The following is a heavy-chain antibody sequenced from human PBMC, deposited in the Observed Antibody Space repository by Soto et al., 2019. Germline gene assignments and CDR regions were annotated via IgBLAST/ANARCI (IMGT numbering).Heavy chain of an antibody. CDR2: IKSKTDGGTT. CDR1: GFTFSNAW. J-gene: IGHJ6*03. D-gene: IGHD7-27*01. Sequence: GSLRLSCAASGFTFSNAWMSWVRQAPGKGLEWVGRIKSKTDGGTTDYAAPVKGRFTISRDDSKNTLYLQMNSLKTEDTAVYYCTTALTGDYYYYYMDVWGKGTTVTVSS. V-gene: IGHV3-15*01. CDR3: TTALTGDYYYYYMDV.